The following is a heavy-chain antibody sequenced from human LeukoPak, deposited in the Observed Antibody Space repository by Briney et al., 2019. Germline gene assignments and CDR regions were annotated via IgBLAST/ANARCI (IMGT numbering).Heavy chain of an antibody. J-gene: IGHJ4*02. CDR1: GFTLSSYW. V-gene: IGHV3-7*01. CDR3: ARDYRNYGSGSYYPLGY. Sequence: GGSLRLSCAASGFTLSSYWMSWVRQAPGKGLEWVANIKQDGSEKYYVESVKGRFIISKDNAKNSLYLQMNSLRAEDTAVYYCARDYRNYGSGSYYPLGYWGQGTLVTVSS. CDR2: IKQDGSEK. D-gene: IGHD3-10*01.